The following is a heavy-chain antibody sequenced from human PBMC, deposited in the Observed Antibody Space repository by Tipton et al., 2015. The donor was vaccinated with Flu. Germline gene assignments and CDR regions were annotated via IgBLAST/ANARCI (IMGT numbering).Heavy chain of an antibody. CDR3: ARPYDSSGYYSNYFQH. CDR1: GYSFTSYW. V-gene: IGHV5-51*01. Sequence: QLVQSGAEVKKPGESLKISCKGSGYSFTSYWIGWVRQMPGKGLEWMGIIYPGDSDTRYSPSFQGQVTISADKSISTAYLQWSSLKASDTAMYYCARPYDSSGYYSNYFQHWGQGPLVTVSS. D-gene: IGHD3-22*01. CDR2: IYPGDSDT. J-gene: IGHJ1*01.